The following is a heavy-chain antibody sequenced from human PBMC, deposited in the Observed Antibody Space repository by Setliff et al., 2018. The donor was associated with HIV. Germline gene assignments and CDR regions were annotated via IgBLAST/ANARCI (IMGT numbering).Heavy chain of an antibody. V-gene: IGHV4-38-2*02. J-gene: IGHJ4*02. CDR3: ARDFQNYYGSSGYYYAGDYFDY. CDR2: MYHSGST. Sequence: SETLSLTCAVSGYSISSGYYWGWIRQPPGKGLEWIGSMYHSGSTYYNPSLKSRVTMSVDTSKNQFSLKLSSVTAADTAVYYCARDFQNYYGSSGYYYAGDYFDYWGQGTLVTVSS. D-gene: IGHD3-22*01. CDR1: GYSISSGYY.